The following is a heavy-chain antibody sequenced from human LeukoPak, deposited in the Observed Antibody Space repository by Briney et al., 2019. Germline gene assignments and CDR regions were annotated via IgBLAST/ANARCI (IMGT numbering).Heavy chain of an antibody. Sequence: GGSLRLSCAASGFTFSSYSMNWVRQAPGKGLEWVSSISSSSSYIYYAASVKGRFTISRDNAKNSLYLQMNSLRAEDTAVYYCARDYGSGTYYFDYWGQGTLVTVSS. J-gene: IGHJ4*02. CDR2: ISSSSSYI. CDR3: ARDYGSGTYYFDY. V-gene: IGHV3-21*01. D-gene: IGHD3-10*01. CDR1: GFTFSSYS.